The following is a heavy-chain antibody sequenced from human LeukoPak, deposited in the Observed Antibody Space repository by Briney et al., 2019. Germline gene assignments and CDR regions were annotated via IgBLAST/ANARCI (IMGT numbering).Heavy chain of an antibody. CDR1: GFTFSGYA. D-gene: IGHD6-13*01. CDR3: AHPGYSSSWYSPYFDY. V-gene: IGHV3-23*01. CDR2: ISGSGGST. Sequence: PGGSLRLSCAASGFTFSGYAMSWVRQAPGKGLEWVSAISGSGGSTYYADSVKGRFTISRDNSKNTLYLQMNSLRAEDTAVYYCAHPGYSSSWYSPYFDYWGQGTLVTVSS. J-gene: IGHJ4*02.